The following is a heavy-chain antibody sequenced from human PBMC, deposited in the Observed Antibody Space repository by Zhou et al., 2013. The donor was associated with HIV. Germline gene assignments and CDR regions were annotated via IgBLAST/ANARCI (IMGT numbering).Heavy chain of an antibody. CDR2: IDTVNGNT. CDR1: GYTLTELS. V-gene: IGHV1-3*04. D-gene: IGHD6-13*01. J-gene: IGHJ5*02. CDR3: ARDGQGGDIAAVGANWFGP. Sequence: QVRLTQSGTEVRRPGASVTVSCKVSGYTLTELSIHWVRQAPGQRLEWMGWIDTVNGNTKYSPKFQDRVTITRDISASTVYMEMTSLRSEDTAVYYCARDGQGGDIAAVGANWFGPGAREPWSPSP.